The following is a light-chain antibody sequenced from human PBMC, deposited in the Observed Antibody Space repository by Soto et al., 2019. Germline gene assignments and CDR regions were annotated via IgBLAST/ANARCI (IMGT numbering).Light chain of an antibody. CDR2: EGS. V-gene: IGLV2-23*01. Sequence: QPALTQPASVSGSPGQSSTISCTGTSSDVGSYNLVSWYQQHPGKAPKLMIYEGSKRPSGVSNRFSGSKSGNTASLTISGLQAEDEADYYCCSYAGSYVFGTGTKVTVL. J-gene: IGLJ1*01. CDR1: SSDVGSYNL. CDR3: CSYAGSYV.